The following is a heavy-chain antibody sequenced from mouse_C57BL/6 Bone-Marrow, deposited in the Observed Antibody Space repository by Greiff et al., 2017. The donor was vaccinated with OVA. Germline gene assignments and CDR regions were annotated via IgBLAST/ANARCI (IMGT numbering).Heavy chain of an antibody. CDR3: ARYGFLGAMDY. Sequence: VQLQQSGPGLVAPSQSLSISCTVSGFSLTSYGVDWVRQSPGKGLEWLGVIWGVGSTNYNSALKYRLSISKDNSKSQVFLKMNSLQTDDTAMYYCARYGFLGAMDYWGQGTSVTVSS. CDR2: IWGVGST. D-gene: IGHD2-10*02. J-gene: IGHJ4*01. V-gene: IGHV2-6*01. CDR1: GFSLTSYG.